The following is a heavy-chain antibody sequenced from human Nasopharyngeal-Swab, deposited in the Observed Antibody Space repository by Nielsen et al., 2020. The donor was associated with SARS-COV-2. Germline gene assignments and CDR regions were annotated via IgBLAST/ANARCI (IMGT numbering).Heavy chain of an antibody. CDR2: IYYSGST. J-gene: IGHJ6*02. CDR3: AKEAPPRPYYYGSGRYYGMDV. D-gene: IGHD3-10*01. CDR1: AGSVSSSSFY. Sequence: SETLSLTCTVSAGSVSSSSFYWSWIRQPPGKGLEWIGYIYYSGSTNYNPSLKSRVTISVDTSKNQFSLKLSSVTAADTAVYYCAKEAPPRPYYYGSGRYYGMDVWGQGTTVTVSS. V-gene: IGHV4-61*01.